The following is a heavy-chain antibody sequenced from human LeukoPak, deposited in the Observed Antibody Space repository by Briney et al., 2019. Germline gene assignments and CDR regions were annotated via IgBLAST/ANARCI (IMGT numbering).Heavy chain of an antibody. Sequence: GASVKVSCKASGYTFTSYDIHWVRQATGQGLEWMGWMNPNSGNTDYAQEFQGRVTMTRDTSISTAYMELSSLTSEDTAVYYCARRKPTSGAQYWFDPWGQGTLVTVSS. CDR3: ARRKPTSGAQYWFDP. D-gene: IGHD1-1*01. CDR2: MNPNSGNT. CDR1: GYTFTSYD. J-gene: IGHJ5*02. V-gene: IGHV1-8*01.